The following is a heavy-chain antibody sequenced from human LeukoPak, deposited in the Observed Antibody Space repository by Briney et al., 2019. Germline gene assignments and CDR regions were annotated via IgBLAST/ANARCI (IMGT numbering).Heavy chain of an antibody. D-gene: IGHD5-12*01. CDR2: INPSGGST. V-gene: IGHV1-46*01. CDR1: GYTFTSYY. CDR3: ARIFSSSRGYDPLDY. Sequence: GASVKVSCKASGYTFTSYYMHWVRQAPGQGPEWMGIINPSGGSTSYAQKFQGRVTMTRDTSTSTVYMELSSLRSEDTAVYYCARIFSSSRGYDPLDYWGQGTLVTVSS. J-gene: IGHJ4*02.